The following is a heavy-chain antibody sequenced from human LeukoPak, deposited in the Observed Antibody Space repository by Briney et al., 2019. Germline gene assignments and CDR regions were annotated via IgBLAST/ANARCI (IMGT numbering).Heavy chain of an antibody. J-gene: IGHJ4*02. CDR1: GGSIGSYY. CDR2: IYNSGST. V-gene: IGHV4-59*01. Sequence: PSETLSLTCTVSGGSIGSYYWTWIRQPPGKGLEWIGYIYNSGSTNYNPSLKSRVTISVDTSKNQFFLKLSSVTAADTAVYYCARYRDGYNLDYWGQGTLVTVSS. D-gene: IGHD5-24*01. CDR3: ARYRDGYNLDY.